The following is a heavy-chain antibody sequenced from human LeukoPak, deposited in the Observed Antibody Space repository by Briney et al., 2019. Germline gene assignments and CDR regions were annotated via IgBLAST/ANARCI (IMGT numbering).Heavy chain of an antibody. D-gene: IGHD1-26*01. Sequence: GGSLRLSCVTSGFSVSSNYITWARQPPGKALEWVSLLYSDDSAYYPDSVKGRFTISRDRSQKALYLQMDSLRPEDTAIYYCARGPWVGSTSLHWGQGIQVTVSS. V-gene: IGHV3-66*02. J-gene: IGHJ4*02. CDR3: ARGPWVGSTSLH. CDR2: LYSDDSA. CDR1: GFSVSSNY.